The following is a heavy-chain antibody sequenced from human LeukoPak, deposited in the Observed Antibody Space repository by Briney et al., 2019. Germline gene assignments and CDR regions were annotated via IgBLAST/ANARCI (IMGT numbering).Heavy chain of an antibody. J-gene: IGHJ4*02. D-gene: IGHD2-2*01. CDR1: GGTFSSFA. CDR2: INPSGGST. Sequence: GASVKVSCKASGGTFSSFAISWVRQAPGQGLEWMGIINPSGGSTSYAQKFQGRVTMARDTSTSTVYMELSSLRSEDTAVYYCARDSSTSCYDYWGQGTLVTVSS. CDR3: ARDSSTSCYDY. V-gene: IGHV1-46*01.